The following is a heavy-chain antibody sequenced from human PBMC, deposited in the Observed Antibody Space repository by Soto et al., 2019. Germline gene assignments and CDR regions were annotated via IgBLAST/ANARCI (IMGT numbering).Heavy chain of an antibody. Sequence: GGSLRLSCAASGFTFSSYGMHWVRQAPGKGMEWVGVIWYDGSNKYYADSVKGRFTISGDNSKNTLYLQMNSLRAEDTAVYYCASAEEFDISALSSHDQNCYYCYGMDVWGQGTTVTVSS. J-gene: IGHJ6*02. V-gene: IGHV3-33*01. D-gene: IGHD3-9*01. CDR1: GFTFSSYG. CDR2: IWYDGSNK. CDR3: ASAEEFDISALSSHDQNCYYCYGMDV.